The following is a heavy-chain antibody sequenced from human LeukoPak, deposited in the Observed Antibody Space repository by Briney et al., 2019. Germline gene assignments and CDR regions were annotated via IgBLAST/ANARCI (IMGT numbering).Heavy chain of an antibody. D-gene: IGHD3-22*01. V-gene: IGHV3-30*18. CDR1: GFSFSSYG. CDR3: AKGYYYDSSGPEAEYFQH. CDR2: ISYDGNTI. Sequence: GRSLRLSCAASGFSFSSYGMHWVRQAPGKGLEWLTVISYDGNTIYYADSVKGRFTTSRDNSKNTLYLQMNSLRIEDTAVYYCAKGYYYDSSGPEAEYFQHWGQGTLVTVSS. J-gene: IGHJ1*01.